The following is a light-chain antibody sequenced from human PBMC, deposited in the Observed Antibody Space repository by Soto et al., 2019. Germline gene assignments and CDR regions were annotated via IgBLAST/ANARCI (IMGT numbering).Light chain of an antibody. Sequence: EIVLTQSPGTLSSSPGERATLSCRASQSVSSSYLAWYQQKPGQAPRLLIYGASSRATGIPDRFSGSGSGIDFTLTISRLEPEDFAVYYCQQYGSSPYTFGQGTKLEIK. CDR3: QQYGSSPYT. CDR2: GAS. V-gene: IGKV3-20*01. CDR1: QSVSSSY. J-gene: IGKJ2*01.